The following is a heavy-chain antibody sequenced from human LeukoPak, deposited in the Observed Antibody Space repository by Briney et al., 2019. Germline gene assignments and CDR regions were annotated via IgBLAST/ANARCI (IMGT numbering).Heavy chain of an antibody. V-gene: IGHV3-30-3*01. Sequence: GGSLRLSCAASGFTFSSYAMHWVRQAPGKGLEWVAVISYDGSNKYYADSVKGRFTISRDNSKNTLYLQMNSLRAEDTAVYYCARALSTDYDFWSGAGYFDYWGQGTLVTVSS. CDR2: ISYDGSNK. J-gene: IGHJ4*02. D-gene: IGHD3-3*01. CDR1: GFTFSSYA. CDR3: ARALSTDYDFWSGAGYFDY.